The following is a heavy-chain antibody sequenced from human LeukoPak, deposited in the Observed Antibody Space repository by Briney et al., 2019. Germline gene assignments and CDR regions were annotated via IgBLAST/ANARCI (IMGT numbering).Heavy chain of an antibody. CDR2: INPNSGGT. D-gene: IGHD2-2*01. J-gene: IGHJ6*03. Sequence: ASVKVSCKASGYTFTGYYMHWVRQAPGQGLEWMGWINPNSGGTNYAQKFQGRVTMTRDTSISTAYMELSRLRSDDTAVYYCARDSRGYGCSSTSCAYYYYMDVWGKGTTVTVSS. V-gene: IGHV1-2*02. CDR3: ARDSRGYGCSSTSCAYYYYMDV. CDR1: GYTFTGYY.